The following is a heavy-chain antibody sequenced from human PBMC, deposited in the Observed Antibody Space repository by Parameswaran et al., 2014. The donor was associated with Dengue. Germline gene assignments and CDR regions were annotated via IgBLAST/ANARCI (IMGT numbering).Heavy chain of an antibody. CDR3: ARLNYDSSGYYPTYWYFDL. V-gene: IGHV1-69*13. J-gene: IGHJ2*01. Sequence: SVKVSCKASGGTFSSYAISWVRQAPGQGLEWMGGIIPIFGTANYAQKFQGRVTITADESTSTAYMELSSLRSEDTAVYYCARLNYDSSGYYPTYWYFDLWGRGTLVTVSS. D-gene: IGHD3-22*01. CDR1: GGTFSSYA. CDR2: IIPIFGTA.